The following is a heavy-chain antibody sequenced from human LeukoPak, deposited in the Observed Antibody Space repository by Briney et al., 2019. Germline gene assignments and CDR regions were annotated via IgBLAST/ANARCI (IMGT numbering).Heavy chain of an antibody. V-gene: IGHV4-39*01. Sequence: AETLSLTCTVSGGSISSRSCCWGWIRQPPGKGLEWIATIYYSGSTYYNPSLNSRVTISVDPSKNQVSLKLSSVTAADTAVYYCARSYGLDAFDIWGQGTMVT. CDR2: IYYSGST. J-gene: IGHJ3*02. CDR3: ARSYGLDAFDI. D-gene: IGHD4-17*01. CDR1: GGSISSRSCC.